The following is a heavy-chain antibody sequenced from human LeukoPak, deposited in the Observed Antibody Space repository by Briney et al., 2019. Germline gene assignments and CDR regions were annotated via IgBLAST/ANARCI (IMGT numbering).Heavy chain of an antibody. V-gene: IGHV4-39*07. CDR1: HGSIATHSYF. CDR2: VQYSGFG. J-gene: IGHJ6*03. CDR3: ARAVGSSWSRYYYMDV. Sequence: SETLSLTCTVSHGSIATHSYFWGWVRQPPGKGLEFVASVQYSGFGYKSPSLRSRVAVSTDTSKNQFSLRLESVTAADTAVYYCARAVGSSWSRYYYMDVWGKGTTVTISS. D-gene: IGHD6-13*01.